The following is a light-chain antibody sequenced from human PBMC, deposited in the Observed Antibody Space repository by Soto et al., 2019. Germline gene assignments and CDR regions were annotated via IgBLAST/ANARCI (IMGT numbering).Light chain of an antibody. CDR2: DVG. Sequence: QSALTQPDSVSGSPGQSINISCTGTNSDVGGFMYVSWYQQRPGKAPKLVIYDVGSRPSGISPRFSGAKSGKKASLTISGLQPEDEGDYDCSSFTTSSNLGVFGGGTKLTVL. CDR3: SSFTTSSNLGV. V-gene: IGLV2-14*01. J-gene: IGLJ2*01. CDR1: NSDVGGFMY.